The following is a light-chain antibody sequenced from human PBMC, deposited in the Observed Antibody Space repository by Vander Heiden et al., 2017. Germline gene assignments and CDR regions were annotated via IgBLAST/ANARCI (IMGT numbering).Light chain of an antibody. J-gene: IGLJ3*02. V-gene: IGLV1-44*01. CDR1: SSNIGSNT. CDR2: SNN. CDR3: AAWDDSLNGRV. Sequence: HSALTQPPSASGTPGQRVTISCSGSSSNIGSNTVNWYQQHPGPAPKLLIYSNNQRPSGVPGRFSGSKSGTSASLAISGLQSEDEAYYYCAAWDDSLNGRVFGGGTKLTVL.